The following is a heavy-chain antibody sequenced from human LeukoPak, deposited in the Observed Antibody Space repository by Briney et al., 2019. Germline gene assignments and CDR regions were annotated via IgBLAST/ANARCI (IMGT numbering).Heavy chain of an antibody. D-gene: IGHD2-15*01. CDR2: TYYRSKWYN. CDR3: ARDENCSGGNCYFI. V-gene: IGHV6-1*01. Sequence: SQTLSLTCAISGDSVSSNSAAWNWIRQSPSRGLEWLGRTYYRSKWYNDYAVSVKSRITINPDTSKNQFSLQLNSVTAADTAVYYCARDENCSGGNCYFIWGQGTQVTVSS. J-gene: IGHJ4*02. CDR1: GDSVSSNSAA.